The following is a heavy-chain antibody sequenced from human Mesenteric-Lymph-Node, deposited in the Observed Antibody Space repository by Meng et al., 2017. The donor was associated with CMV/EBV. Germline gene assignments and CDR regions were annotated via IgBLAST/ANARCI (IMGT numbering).Heavy chain of an antibody. CDR3: ARDGIRGSYYRG. CDR1: RFTFSGYS. CDR2: IKQDGSEK. V-gene: IGHV3-7*01. Sequence: GESLKISCAASRFTFSGYSRSWVRQAPGKGLEWVANIKQDGSEKYYVDSVKGRFTISRDNAKNSLYLQMNSLRAEDTAVYYCARDGIRGSYYRGWGQGTLVTVSS. D-gene: IGHD1-26*01. J-gene: IGHJ4*02.